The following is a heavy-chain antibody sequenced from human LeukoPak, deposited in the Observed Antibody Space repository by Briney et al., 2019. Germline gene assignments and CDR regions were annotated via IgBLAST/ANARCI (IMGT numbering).Heavy chain of an antibody. CDR1: GFTFSSYG. J-gene: IGHJ4*02. CDR3: AKGYYDSSGYSAFDY. V-gene: IGHV3-23*01. CDR2: ISGSDGST. D-gene: IGHD3-22*01. Sequence: GGSLRLSCAASGFTFSSYGMSWVRQAPGKGLEWVSAISGSDGSTYYADSVKGRFTISRDNSKNTLYLQMNSLRAEDTAVYYCAKGYYDSSGYSAFDYWGQGTLVTVSS.